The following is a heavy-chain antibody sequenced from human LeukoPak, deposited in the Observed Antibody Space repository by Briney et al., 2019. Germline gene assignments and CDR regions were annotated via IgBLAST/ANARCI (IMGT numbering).Heavy chain of an antibody. V-gene: IGHV4-59*08. Sequence: SDTLSLTHTVCGGHISSCYWMWMRQPPGKGLEWIGYVYYRGNTNYSHSLKSLVTISLDTSKNQFSLKLSSVTAADTAVYYCARQGAGYTYGFDYWGQGTLVTVSS. J-gene: IGHJ4*02. CDR3: ARQGAGYTYGFDY. CDR2: VYYRGNT. CDR1: GGHISSCY. D-gene: IGHD5-18*01.